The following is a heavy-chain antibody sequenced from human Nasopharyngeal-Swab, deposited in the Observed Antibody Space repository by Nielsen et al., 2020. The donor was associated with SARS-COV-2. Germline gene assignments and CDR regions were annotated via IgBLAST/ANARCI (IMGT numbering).Heavy chain of an antibody. CDR1: GFTFSSYA. J-gene: IGHJ3*02. Sequence: GGSLRLSCAASGFTFSSYAMTWVRQAPGKGLEWVSVVTSSGYGTDYADSVKGRFTISRDNAKNTLYLQMNSLRAEDTAVYYCARKDVFAYGVDAFDIWGQGTMVTVSA. V-gene: IGHV3-23*01. CDR2: VTSSGYGT. CDR3: ARKDVFAYGVDAFDI. D-gene: IGHD3-10*01.